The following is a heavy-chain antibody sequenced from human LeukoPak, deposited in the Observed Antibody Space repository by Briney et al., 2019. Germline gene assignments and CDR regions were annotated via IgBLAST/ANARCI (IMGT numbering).Heavy chain of an antibody. CDR2: IIPIFGTA. CDR3: ARTRLNWNDPPYY. J-gene: IGHJ4*02. D-gene: IGHD1-1*01. V-gene: IGHV1-69*05. CDR1: GRTFSSYA. Sequence: ASVKVFCKASGRTFSSYAISWVRQASGQGFEWMGRIIPIFGTANYAQKFQGRVTITTDESTSTAYMELSSLRSEDTAVYYCARTRLNWNDPPYYWGQGTLVTVSS.